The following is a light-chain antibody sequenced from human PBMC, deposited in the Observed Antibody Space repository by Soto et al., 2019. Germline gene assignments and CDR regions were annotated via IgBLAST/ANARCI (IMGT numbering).Light chain of an antibody. Sequence: QSVLTQPPSASGTPGQRVPISCSGSSSNIGTNTVNWYQHLPGTAPKLLIYSNNQRPSGVPDRFSGSTSGTSASLAISGLQYEDEADYYCAAWDDSLNGYVFGTWTKLTVL. J-gene: IGLJ1*01. CDR3: AAWDDSLNGYV. V-gene: IGLV1-44*01. CDR1: SSNIGTNT. CDR2: SNN.